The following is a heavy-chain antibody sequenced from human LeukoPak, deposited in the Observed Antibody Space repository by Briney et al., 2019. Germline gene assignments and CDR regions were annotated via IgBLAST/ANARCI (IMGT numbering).Heavy chain of an antibody. J-gene: IGHJ4*02. D-gene: IGHD2-2*02. CDR1: GFTFSSYA. V-gene: IGHV3-23*01. CDR3: ARDEGRRCSSTSCYIHFDY. CDR2: ISGSGGST. Sequence: PGGSLRLSCAASGFTFSSYAMSWVRQAPGKGLEWVSAISGSGGSTYYADSVKGRFTISRDNSKNTLYLQMNSLRAEDTAVYYCARDEGRRCSSTSCYIHFDYWGQGTLVTVSS.